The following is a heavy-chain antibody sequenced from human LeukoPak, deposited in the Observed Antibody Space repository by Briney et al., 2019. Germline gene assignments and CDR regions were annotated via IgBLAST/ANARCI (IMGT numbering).Heavy chain of an antibody. J-gene: IGHJ4*02. V-gene: IGHV4-59*08. CDR1: GGSLTSYY. CDR3: ARLGSYFDF. Sequence: PSETLSLTCTVSGGSLTSYYWSWIRQPPGKGLQWIGYIYYSGSVNYHPSLKSRVTMSVDTSKNQFSLNLSSVTAADTAVYYCARLGSYFDFWGQGTQVTVSS. CDR2: IYYSGSV.